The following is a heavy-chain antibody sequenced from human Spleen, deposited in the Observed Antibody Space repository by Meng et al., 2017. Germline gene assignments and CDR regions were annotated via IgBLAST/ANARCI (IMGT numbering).Heavy chain of an antibody. J-gene: IGHJ6*02. CDR1: GFTFSSYA. D-gene: IGHD3-3*01. Sequence: GGSLRLSCAASGFTFSSYAMHWVRQAPGKGLEWVAVISYDGSNKYYADSVKGRFTISRDNSKNTLYLQMNSLRAEDTAVYYCARSLEGLLEWLLSQYYYYGMDVWGQGTTVTVSS. CDR3: ARSLEGLLEWLLSQYYYYGMDV. V-gene: IGHV3-30*01. CDR2: ISYDGSNK.